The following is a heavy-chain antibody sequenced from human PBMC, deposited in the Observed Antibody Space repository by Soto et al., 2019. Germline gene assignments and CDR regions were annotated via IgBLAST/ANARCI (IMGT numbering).Heavy chain of an antibody. CDR1: GVSISSGNW. D-gene: IGHD1-1*01. Sequence: SETLSLTCDVSGVSISSGNWWSWVRQPPGKGLEWIAEVYNDGSANYHPSLESRVTISVDTSKNQFSLKLSSVTAADTAVYYCARVTWNDVYWFDPWGQGTLVTVSS. V-gene: IGHV4-4*02. CDR2: VYNDGSA. CDR3: ARVTWNDVYWFDP. J-gene: IGHJ5*02.